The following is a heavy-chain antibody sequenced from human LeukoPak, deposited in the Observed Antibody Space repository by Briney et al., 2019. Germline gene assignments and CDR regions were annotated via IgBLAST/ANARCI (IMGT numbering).Heavy chain of an antibody. CDR2: INHSGST. V-gene: IGHV4-34*01. CDR3: ARDPLINWTYYGMDV. D-gene: IGHD1-20*01. CDR1: GGSFSGYY. Sequence: PSETLSLTCAVYGGSFSGYYWSWIRQPPGKGLEWIGEINHSGSTNYNPSLKSRVTISVDTSKNQFSLKLSSVTAADTAVYYCARDPLINWTYYGMDVWGQGNTVTVSS. J-gene: IGHJ6*02.